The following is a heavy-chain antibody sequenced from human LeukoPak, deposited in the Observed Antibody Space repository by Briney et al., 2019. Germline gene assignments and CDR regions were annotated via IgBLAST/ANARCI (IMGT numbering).Heavy chain of an antibody. V-gene: IGHV4-34*01. J-gene: IGHJ4*02. CDR3: ARRYSSGWPFDY. CDR1: GGSFSGYY. Sequence: SETLSLTCAVYGGSFSGYYWSWIRQPPGKGREGIGEINHSGSTNYNPSLKSRVTISVDTSKNQFSLKLSSVTAADTAVYYCARRYSSGWPFDYWGQGTLVTVSS. D-gene: IGHD6-19*01. CDR2: INHSGST.